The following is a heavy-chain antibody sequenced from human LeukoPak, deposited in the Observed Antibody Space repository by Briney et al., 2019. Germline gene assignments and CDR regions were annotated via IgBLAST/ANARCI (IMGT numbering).Heavy chain of an antibody. Sequence: GGSLRLSCVASGFTLSSYAMSWVRQAPGKGLEWVAVISYDGSNKYYADSVKGRFTISRDNSKNTLYLQMNSLRAEDTAVYYCARGGGDYRTFDYWGQGTLVTVSS. D-gene: IGHD4-17*01. J-gene: IGHJ4*02. CDR3: ARGGGDYRTFDY. CDR2: ISYDGSNK. CDR1: GFTLSSYA. V-gene: IGHV3-30*04.